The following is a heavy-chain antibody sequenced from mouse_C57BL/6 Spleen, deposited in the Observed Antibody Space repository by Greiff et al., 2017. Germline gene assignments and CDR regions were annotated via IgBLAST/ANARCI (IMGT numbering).Heavy chain of an antibody. Sequence: EVKLLESGAELVRPGASVKLSCTASGFNIKDDYMHWVKQRPEQGLEWIGWIDPENGDTEYASKFQGKATITADTSSNTAYLQLSSLTSEDTAVYYCTTRLPFDYWGQGTTLTVSS. J-gene: IGHJ2*01. CDR2: IDPENGDT. CDR1: GFNIKDDY. V-gene: IGHV14-4*01. D-gene: IGHD2-2*01. CDR3: TTRLPFDY.